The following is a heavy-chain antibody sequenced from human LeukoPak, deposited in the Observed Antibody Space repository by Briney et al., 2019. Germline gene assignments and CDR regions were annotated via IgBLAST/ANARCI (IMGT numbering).Heavy chain of an antibody. J-gene: IGHJ4*02. CDR3: TRVGYIDEGIDY. CDR2: IKGDGSET. V-gene: IGHV3-7*04. CDR1: GFRFSGYW. D-gene: IGHD5-24*01. Sequence: GGSLSLSCAASGFRFSGYWMTWVRQAPGKGLEWVANIKGDGSETSYVTSVKGRFTISRDNAKNSLYLQMNSLRAEDTAIYYCTRVGYIDEGIDYWGQGTLVTVSS.